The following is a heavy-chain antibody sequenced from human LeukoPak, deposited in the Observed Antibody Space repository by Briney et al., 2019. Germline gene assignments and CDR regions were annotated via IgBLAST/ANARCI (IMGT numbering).Heavy chain of an antibody. CDR3: ARAAFLWFGELLSKENQFDY. CDR1: GFTFSSYS. Sequence: GGSLRLSCAASGFTFSSYSMNWVRQAPGKGLEWVSSISSSSSYIYYADSVKGRFTISRDNAKDSLYLQMNSLRAEDTAVYYCARAAFLWFGELLSKENQFDYWGQGTLVTVSS. J-gene: IGHJ4*02. V-gene: IGHV3-21*01. CDR2: ISSSSSYI. D-gene: IGHD3-10*01.